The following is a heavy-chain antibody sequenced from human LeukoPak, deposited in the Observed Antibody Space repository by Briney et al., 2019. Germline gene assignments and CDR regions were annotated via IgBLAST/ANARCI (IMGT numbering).Heavy chain of an antibody. CDR2: IYYSGST. CDR1: GGSISSYY. CDR3: ARVVYGGLDY. J-gene: IGHJ4*02. V-gene: IGHV4-59*01. D-gene: IGHD4-23*01. Sequence: SETLSLTCTVSGGSISSYYWSWIRQPPGKGLEWIGYIYYSGSTNYNPSLKSRVTISVDTSKNQFSLKLSSVTAADTTVYYCARVVYGGLDYWGQGTLVTVSS.